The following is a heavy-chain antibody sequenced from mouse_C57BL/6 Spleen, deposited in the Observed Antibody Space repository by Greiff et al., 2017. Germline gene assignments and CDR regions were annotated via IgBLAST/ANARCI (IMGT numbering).Heavy chain of an antibody. CDR3: ARRYYGSEYFDV. J-gene: IGHJ1*03. CDR2: IHPNSGST. D-gene: IGHD1-1*01. Sequence: QVQLQQSGAELVKPGASVKLSCKASGYTFTSYWMHWVKQRPGQGLEWIGMIHPNSGSTNYNEKFKSKATLTVDKSSSTAYMQLSSLTSEDSAIYYCARRYYGSEYFDVWGTGTTVTVSS. CDR1: GYTFTSYW. V-gene: IGHV1-64*01.